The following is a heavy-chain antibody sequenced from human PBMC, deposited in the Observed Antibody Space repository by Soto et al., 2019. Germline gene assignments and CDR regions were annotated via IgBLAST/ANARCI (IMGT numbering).Heavy chain of an antibody. CDR1: GGSISSSSYY. V-gene: IGHV4-39*01. CDR3: ARLLYYYDSSGYYYYFDY. J-gene: IGHJ4*02. CDR2: IYYSGST. Sequence: QLQLQESGPGLVKPSETLSLTCTVSGGSISSSSYYWGWIRQPPGKGLEWIGSIYYSGSTYYNPSLKSRVTISVDTSKNQFSLNLSSVTAADTAVYYCARLLYYYDSSGYYYYFDYWGQGTLVTVSS. D-gene: IGHD3-22*01.